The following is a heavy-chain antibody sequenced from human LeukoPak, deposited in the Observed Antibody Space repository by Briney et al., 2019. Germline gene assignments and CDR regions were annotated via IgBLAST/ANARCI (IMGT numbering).Heavy chain of an antibody. Sequence: PSETLSLTCTVSGASIDGSTYYWGWIRQPPRKGLEWIASIYYSGSTYYNPSLKSRVTTSVDTSKSQISLQLNSVTAADTAVYYCARGGEVTTVTSEYDYWGQGILVTVSS. D-gene: IGHD4-17*01. CDR3: ARGGEVTTVTSEYDY. J-gene: IGHJ4*02. CDR2: IYYSGST. V-gene: IGHV4-39*02. CDR1: GASIDGSTYY.